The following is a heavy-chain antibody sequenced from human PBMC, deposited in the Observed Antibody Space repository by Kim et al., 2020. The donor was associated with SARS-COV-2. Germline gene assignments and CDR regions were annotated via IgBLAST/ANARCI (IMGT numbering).Heavy chain of an antibody. V-gene: IGHV4-39*01. CDR1: GGSISSSSYY. D-gene: IGHD2-15*01. CDR2: IYYSGST. Sequence: SETLSLTCTVSGGSISSSSYYWGWIRQPPGKGLEWIGSIYYSGSTYYNPSLKSRVTISVDTSKNQFSLKLSSVTAADTAVYYCARPGLGSFDPWGQGTLVTVSS. CDR3: ARPGLGSFDP. J-gene: IGHJ5*02.